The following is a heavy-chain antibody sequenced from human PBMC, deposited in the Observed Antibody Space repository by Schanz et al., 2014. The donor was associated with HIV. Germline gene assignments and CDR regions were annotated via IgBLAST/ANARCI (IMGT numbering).Heavy chain of an antibody. J-gene: IGHJ6*02. V-gene: IGHV3-48*02. CDR1: GFIFSDYS. CDR2: MIWNNGI. CDR3: TRDGGCSGSACYGYGMDV. D-gene: IGHD1-26*01. Sequence: ELQLAESGGRLEQPGGSLRLSCAASGFIFSDYSMNWVRQAPGKGLEWVAHMIWNNGIYYADSVKGRFTISRDNAKNTLFLQMNNLREDDTAVYYCTRDGGCSGSACYGYGMDVWGQGTTVTASS.